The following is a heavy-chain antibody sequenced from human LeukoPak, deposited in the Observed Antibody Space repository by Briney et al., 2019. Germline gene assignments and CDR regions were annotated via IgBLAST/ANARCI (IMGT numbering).Heavy chain of an antibody. J-gene: IGHJ4*02. Sequence: PGGSLRLSCAASGFTFDDYAMHLVRQAPGKGLEWVSLISGDGGSTYYADSVKGRFTISRDNSKNSLYLQMNSLRTEDTALYYCAKTPGYYYDSSGYYLDYWGQGNLVTVSS. CDR2: ISGDGGST. V-gene: IGHV3-43*02. CDR3: AKTPGYYYDSSGYYLDY. D-gene: IGHD3-22*01. CDR1: GFTFDDYA.